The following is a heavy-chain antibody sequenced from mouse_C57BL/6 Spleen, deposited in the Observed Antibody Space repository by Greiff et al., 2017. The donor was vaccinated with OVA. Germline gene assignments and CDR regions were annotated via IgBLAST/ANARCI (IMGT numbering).Heavy chain of an antibody. CDR1: GYTFTEYT. CDR2: FYPGSGSI. Sequence: VMLQHSGAELVKPGASVKLSCKASGYTFTEYTIHWVKQRSGQGLEWIGWFYPGSGSIKYNEKFKDKATLTADKSSSTVYMELSRLTSEDSAVYFCARHEVPHYYGSSYDAMDYWGQGTSVTVSS. CDR3: ARHEVPHYYGSSYDAMDY. J-gene: IGHJ4*01. V-gene: IGHV1-62-2*01. D-gene: IGHD1-1*01.